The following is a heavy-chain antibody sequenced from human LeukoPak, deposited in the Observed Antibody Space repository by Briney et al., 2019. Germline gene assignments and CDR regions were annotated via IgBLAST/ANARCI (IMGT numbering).Heavy chain of an antibody. J-gene: IGHJ4*02. CDR1: GFTFSSYA. D-gene: IGHD2-2*01. V-gene: IGHV3-23*01. Sequence: QPRGSLRLSCAASGFTFSSYAMSWVRQAPGKGLEWVSAISGSGGSTYYADSVKGRFTISRDNSKHTLYLQMNSLRAEDTAVYYCAKDIVVVPAAMLGWGQGTLVTVSS. CDR3: AKDIVVVPAAMLG. CDR2: ISGSGGST.